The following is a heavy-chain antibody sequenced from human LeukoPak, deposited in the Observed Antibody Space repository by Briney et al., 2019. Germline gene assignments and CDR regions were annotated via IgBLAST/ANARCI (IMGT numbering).Heavy chain of an antibody. Sequence: TGGSLRLSCAASGFTFSDYYMSWIRQAPGKGLEWVSYISSSESTIYYADSVKGRFTISRDNVKNSLYLQMNSLRAEDTAVYYCAREFRASFDYWGQGTVVTVSS. CDR2: ISSSESTI. V-gene: IGHV3-11*04. J-gene: IGHJ4*02. CDR1: GFTFSDYY. CDR3: AREFRASFDY.